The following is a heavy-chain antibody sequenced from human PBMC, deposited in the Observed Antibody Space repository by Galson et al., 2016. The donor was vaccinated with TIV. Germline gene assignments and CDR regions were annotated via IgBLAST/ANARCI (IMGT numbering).Heavy chain of an antibody. CDR2: LDWEKDK. J-gene: IGHJ5*02. Sequence: PALVKPTQTLTLTCTFSGFSLRSSGVCVSWIRQAPGKVLEWLALLDWEKDKYYSTSLKTRLTISKDTSKNRVVLTMTNMGPVDTATYYCARKLEWDRNGWFDHWGQGVRVTVSS. CDR3: ARKLEWDRNGWFDH. D-gene: IGHD3-3*01. V-gene: IGHV2-70*01. CDR1: GFSLRSSGVC.